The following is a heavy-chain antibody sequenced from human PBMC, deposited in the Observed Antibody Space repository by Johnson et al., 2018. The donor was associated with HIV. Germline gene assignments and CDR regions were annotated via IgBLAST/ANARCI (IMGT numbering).Heavy chain of an antibody. J-gene: IGHJ3*02. CDR1: GFTVSSNY. CDR3: ARGHHDSGYPLEAFDI. Sequence: VQLVESGGNLVQPGGSLRLSCAASGFTVSSNYMTWVRQAPGKGLEWVSVIYSGGSTYYADSVTGRCIISRDNSKNTLLLQMNSLRVDDTAMYYCARGHHDSGYPLEAFDIWGQGTMVSVSS. V-gene: IGHV3-66*01. CDR2: IYSGGST. D-gene: IGHD3-22*01.